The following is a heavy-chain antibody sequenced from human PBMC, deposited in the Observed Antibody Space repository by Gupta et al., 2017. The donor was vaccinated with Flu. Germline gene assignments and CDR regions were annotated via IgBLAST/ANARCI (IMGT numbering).Heavy chain of an antibody. J-gene: IGHJ4*02. CDR1: GGSFSGYY. D-gene: IGHD6-13*01. CDR2: INHSGST. CDR3: ARGDVNSSWYFDY. V-gene: IGHV4-34*01. Sequence: QVQLQQWGAGLLKPSETLSLTCAVYGGSFSGYYWSWIRQPPGKGLEWIGEINHSGSTNYNPSLKSRVTISVDTSKNQFSLKLSSVTAADTAVYYCARGDVNSSWYFDYWGQGTLVTVSS.